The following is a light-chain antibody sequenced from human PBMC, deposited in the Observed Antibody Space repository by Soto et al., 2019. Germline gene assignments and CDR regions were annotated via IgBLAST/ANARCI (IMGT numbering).Light chain of an antibody. J-gene: IGKJ5*01. Sequence: DIQMTQSPSSLSASVGDRVSITCQASQGISNYLSWYQQKPGKAPKLLIYDASHLETGVPSRFSGIRSGTDFTFTISSLQAEDIATYYCQQYDNLPITFGQGTRLEIK. CDR1: QGISNY. CDR3: QQYDNLPIT. CDR2: DAS. V-gene: IGKV1-33*01.